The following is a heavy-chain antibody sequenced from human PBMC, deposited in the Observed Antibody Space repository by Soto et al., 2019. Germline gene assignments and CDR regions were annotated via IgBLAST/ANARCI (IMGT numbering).Heavy chain of an antibody. D-gene: IGHD1-26*01. J-gene: IGHJ3*02. Sequence: GGSLRLSCAASGFTFSSYAMSWVRQAPGKGLEWVSAISGSGGSTYYADSVKGRFTISRDNSKNTLYLQMNSLRAEDTAVYYCAKDIVAKWELLRWGASDIWGQGPMVTVSS. V-gene: IGHV3-23*01. CDR3: AKDIVAKWELLRWGASDI. CDR1: GFTFSSYA. CDR2: ISGSGGST.